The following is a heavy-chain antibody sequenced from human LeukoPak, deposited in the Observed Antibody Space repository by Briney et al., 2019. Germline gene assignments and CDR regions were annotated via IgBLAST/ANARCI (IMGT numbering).Heavy chain of an antibody. CDR1: GFTFSDYY. Sequence: GGSLRLSCAASGFTFSDYYMSWIRQAPGKGLEWVSYISSSGSTIYYADSVKGRFTISRDNAKNSLYLQMNSLRAEDTTVYYCARRRPGSYSDYFDYWGQGTLVTVSS. CDR3: ARRRPGSYSDYFDY. D-gene: IGHD1-26*01. V-gene: IGHV3-11*01. J-gene: IGHJ4*02. CDR2: ISSSGSTI.